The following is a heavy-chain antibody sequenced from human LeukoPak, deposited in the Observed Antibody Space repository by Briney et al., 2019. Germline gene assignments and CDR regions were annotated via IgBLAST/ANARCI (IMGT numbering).Heavy chain of an antibody. CDR1: GGSFSGYY. J-gene: IGHJ3*01. Sequence: SETLSLTCAVHGGSFSGYYWSWIRQPPGKGLEWIGEINHSGSTNYNPSLKSRVTISVDTSKNQFSLKLSSVTAADTAVYYCARCGSIFGVVTLWGQGTMITVSS. V-gene: IGHV4-34*01. CDR2: INHSGST. D-gene: IGHD3-3*01. CDR3: ARCGSIFGVVTL.